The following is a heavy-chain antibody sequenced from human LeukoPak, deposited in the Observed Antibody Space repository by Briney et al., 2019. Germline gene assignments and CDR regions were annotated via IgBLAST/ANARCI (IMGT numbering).Heavy chain of an antibody. Sequence: GGSLRLSCAASGLTFSSYSMNWVRQAPGKGLEWVSYISSSSSTIYYADSVKGRFTISRDNAKNSLYLQMNSLRAEDTAVYYCARRELTYYYDRRGFVYWGQGTLVTVSS. V-gene: IGHV3-48*01. J-gene: IGHJ4*02. D-gene: IGHD3-22*01. CDR2: ISSSSSTI. CDR1: GLTFSSYS. CDR3: ARRELTYYYDRRGFVY.